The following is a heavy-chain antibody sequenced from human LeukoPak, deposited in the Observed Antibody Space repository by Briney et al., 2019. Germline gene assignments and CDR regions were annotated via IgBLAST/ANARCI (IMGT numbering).Heavy chain of an antibody. CDR2: ISSSGGST. CDR3: TKDLPGFFDY. V-gene: IGHV3-23*01. J-gene: IGHJ4*02. CDR1: GFNFNNYA. Sequence: GGSLRLSCAASGFNFNNYAMSWVRQAPGKRLEWVSTISSSGGSTFYADSVKGRFTISRDNSNDTLYVQMNSLRAEDTAVYYCTKDLPGFFDYWGQGTLVTVSS.